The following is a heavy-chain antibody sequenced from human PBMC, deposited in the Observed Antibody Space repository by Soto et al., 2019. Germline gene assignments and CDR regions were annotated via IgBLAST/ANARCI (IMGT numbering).Heavy chain of an antibody. CDR3: ARDQGITTFGVYSMYYYGMDV. CDR1: GGTFSSYT. D-gene: IGHD3-3*01. V-gene: IGHV1-69*04. J-gene: IGHJ6*02. CDR2: IIPILGIA. Sequence: SVKVSCKASGGTFSSYTISWVRQAPGQGLEWMGRIIPILGIANYAKKFQGRVTITADKSTSTAYMELSSLSSEDTAVYYCARDQGITTFGVYSMYYYGMDVWGQGTTVTVSS.